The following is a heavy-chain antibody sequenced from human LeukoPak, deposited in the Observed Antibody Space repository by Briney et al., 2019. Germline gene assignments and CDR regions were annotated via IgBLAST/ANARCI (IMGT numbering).Heavy chain of an antibody. CDR1: GFTFSDYA. V-gene: IGHV3-23*01. CDR2: ISRSDGTT. CDR3: ARDHKMATVTDY. Sequence: GGSLRLSCAVSGFTFSDYAMTWVRQAPGKGLEWVAGISRSDGTTHYADSVKGRFTISRDNSKNTLYMQMDTLRVEDTAVYYCARDHKMATVTDYWGQGILVTVSS. J-gene: IGHJ4*02. D-gene: IGHD5-24*01.